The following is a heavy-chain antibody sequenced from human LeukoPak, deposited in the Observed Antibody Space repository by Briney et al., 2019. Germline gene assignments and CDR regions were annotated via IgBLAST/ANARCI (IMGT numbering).Heavy chain of an antibody. Sequence: PSETLSLTCTVSGGSISSSSYYWGWIRQPPGKGLEWIGSIYYSGSTYYNPSLKSRVTISVDTSKNQFSLKLSSVTAADTAVYYCARRVELDYFDYWGQGTLVTVSS. D-gene: IGHD6-6*01. CDR3: ARRVELDYFDY. CDR2: IYYSGST. V-gene: IGHV4-39*01. CDR1: GGSISSSSYY. J-gene: IGHJ4*02.